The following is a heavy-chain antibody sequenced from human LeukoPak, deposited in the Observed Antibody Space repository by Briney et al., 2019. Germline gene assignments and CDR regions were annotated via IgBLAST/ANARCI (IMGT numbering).Heavy chain of an antibody. Sequence: ASVKVSCKASGYTFTSYGFSWVRQAPGQGLEWMGWVSAYNGNTNYAQKVQGRVTMTTDTSTSTAYMELSRLRSDDTAVYYCARGTSTAAGFDYWGQGTLVTVSS. CDR2: VSAYNGNT. J-gene: IGHJ4*02. CDR3: ARGTSTAAGFDY. V-gene: IGHV1-18*01. D-gene: IGHD6-13*01. CDR1: GYTFTSYG.